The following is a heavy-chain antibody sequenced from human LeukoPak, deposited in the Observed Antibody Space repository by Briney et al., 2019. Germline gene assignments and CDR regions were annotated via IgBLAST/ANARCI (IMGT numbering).Heavy chain of an antibody. Sequence: TGGSLRLSCSASGFTFSSYAMHWVRQAPGKGLEYISGITSNGGTTYHADSVKGRFTISRGNSKNTLYFQMSSLRAEDTAVYYCVKVSATVGATYFDYWGQGTLVTVSS. V-gene: IGHV3-64D*06. CDR2: ITSNGGTT. CDR3: VKVSATVGATYFDY. J-gene: IGHJ4*02. CDR1: GFTFSSYA. D-gene: IGHD1-26*01.